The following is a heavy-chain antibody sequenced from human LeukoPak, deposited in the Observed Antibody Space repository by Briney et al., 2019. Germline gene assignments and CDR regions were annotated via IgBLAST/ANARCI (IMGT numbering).Heavy chain of an antibody. D-gene: IGHD4-17*01. V-gene: IGHV1-69*05. CDR2: IIPIFGTA. CDR1: GGTFSSYA. Sequence: SVKVSCEASGGTFSSYAISWVRQAPGQGLEWMGGIIPIFGTANYAQKFQGRVTITTDESTSTAYMELSSLRSEDTAVYYCARPPTATKWGPFDIWGQGTMVTVSS. J-gene: IGHJ3*02. CDR3: ARPPTATKWGPFDI.